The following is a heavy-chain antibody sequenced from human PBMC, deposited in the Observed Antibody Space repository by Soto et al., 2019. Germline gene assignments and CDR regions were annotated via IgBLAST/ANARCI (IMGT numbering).Heavy chain of an antibody. V-gene: IGHV1-3*04. CDR1: GYTFTSYT. Sequence: QVQLVQSGAEVKKPGASVTVSCKASGYTFTSYTMHWVRQAPGQRLEWMGWINTGNGNTKYSQKFQGRVTITRDTSATTDYMELSSLRYEDTAVYSWARHFYGSGSPVSLSGSFDYWGQGTLVTVSS. D-gene: IGHD3-10*01. CDR2: INTGNGNT. CDR3: ARHFYGSGSPVSLSGSFDY. J-gene: IGHJ4*02.